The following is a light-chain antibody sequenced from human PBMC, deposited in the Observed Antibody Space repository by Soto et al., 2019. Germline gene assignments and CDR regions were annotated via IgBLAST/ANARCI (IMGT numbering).Light chain of an antibody. CDR2: EVS. CDR1: ISDVGGYNY. CDR3: SSYTSSNTLV. J-gene: IGLJ2*01. V-gene: IGLV2-14*01. Sequence: QSALTQPASVSGSPGQSITISCTGTISDVGGYNYVSWYQQHPGKAPKLMIYEVSNRPSGVSDRYSGSKSGNTASLTISGLQAEDEADYYCSSYTSSNTLVFAGGTKVTVL.